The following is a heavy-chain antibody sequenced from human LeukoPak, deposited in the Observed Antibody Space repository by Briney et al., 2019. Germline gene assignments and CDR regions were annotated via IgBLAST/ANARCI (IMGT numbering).Heavy chain of an antibody. CDR2: MSSGGTYI. D-gene: IGHD2-15*01. CDR1: GFTFSNHA. J-gene: IGHJ4*02. Sequence: GGSLRVSCTASGFTFSNHAMTWVCQAPGKGLEWVSSMSSGGTYIYYADSVRGRFTISRDNPKNSLYLVMNSLRAEDTATYYCARDRPTGASRVFVVQWGQGTLVTVSS. V-gene: IGHV3-21*01. CDR3: ARDRPTGASRVFVVQ.